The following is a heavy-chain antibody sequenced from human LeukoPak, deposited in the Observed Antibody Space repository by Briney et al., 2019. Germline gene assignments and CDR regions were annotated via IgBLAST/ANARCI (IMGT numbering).Heavy chain of an antibody. D-gene: IGHD5-12*01. CDR1: GFTFSTYA. CDR2: ISSDGNHK. V-gene: IGHV3-30-3*01. Sequence: GGSLRLSCAASGFTFSTYAMHWVRQAPGKGLEWVAAISSDGNHKHFADSVRGRFTISRDNSKNTLFLQMNSLRPDDTAVYYYARDRLPPPGVYCFDPWGQGTLVTVSS. CDR3: ARDRLPPPGVYCFDP. J-gene: IGHJ5*02.